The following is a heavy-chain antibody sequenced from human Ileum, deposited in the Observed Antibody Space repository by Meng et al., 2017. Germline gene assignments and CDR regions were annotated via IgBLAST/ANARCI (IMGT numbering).Heavy chain of an antibody. Sequence: GQLVQAGVEVETPGSSVKVSCKASGGTFSSYAISWVRQAPGQGLEWMGGIIPIFGTANYAQKFQGRVTITADKSTSTAYMELSSLRSEDTAVYYCARVELTDTAMGRGWFDPWGQGTLVTVSS. V-gene: IGHV1-69*06. D-gene: IGHD5-18*01. CDR1: GGTFSSYA. CDR2: IIPIFGTA. J-gene: IGHJ5*02. CDR3: ARVELTDTAMGRGWFDP.